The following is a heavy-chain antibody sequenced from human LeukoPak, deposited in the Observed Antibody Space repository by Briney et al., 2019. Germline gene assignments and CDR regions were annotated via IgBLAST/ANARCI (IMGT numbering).Heavy chain of an antibody. J-gene: IGHJ3*01. Sequence: GGPLRLSCAASGFTFSSSTMNWVRQAPGKALEWVSSISGSGRLIWYAGSVKGRFTISRDNAANSLFLQMNSLRVEDTAVYYCARDLQTGLAFDAWGQGTVVSVSS. CDR3: ARDLQTGLAFDA. V-gene: IGHV3-21*01. CDR2: ISGSGRLI. CDR1: GFTFSSST. D-gene: IGHD7-27*01.